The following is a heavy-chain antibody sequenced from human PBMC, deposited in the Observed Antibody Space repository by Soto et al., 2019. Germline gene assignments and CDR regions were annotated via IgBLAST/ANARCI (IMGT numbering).Heavy chain of an antibody. CDR3: ARGVQIIVLLPAAIDY. CDR1: GFTFSSYS. Sequence: EVQLVESGGGLVQPGESLRLSCAASGFTFSSYSMNWVPQAPGKGLEWVSYIHNSSSTIYYADSVRGRFTISRDNAKNSLYLQMNSLRDEDTAVYYCARGVQIIVLLPAAIDYWGQGTLVTVSS. D-gene: IGHD2-2*01. J-gene: IGHJ4*02. CDR2: IHNSSSTI. V-gene: IGHV3-48*02.